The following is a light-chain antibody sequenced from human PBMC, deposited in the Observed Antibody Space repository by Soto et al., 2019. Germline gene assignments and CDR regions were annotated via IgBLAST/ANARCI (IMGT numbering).Light chain of an antibody. CDR3: NSYAGGLVL. V-gene: IGLV2-14*01. CDR1: SRDIGNYNY. Sequence: QSALTQPASVSGSPGQSITISCTGTSRDIGNYNYVSWYQQLPGKAPKLVIYEVNKRPSGVPPRFSGSKSANTASLTISGLQAADEADYYCNSYAGGLVLFGGGTKLTVL. CDR2: EVN. J-gene: IGLJ2*01.